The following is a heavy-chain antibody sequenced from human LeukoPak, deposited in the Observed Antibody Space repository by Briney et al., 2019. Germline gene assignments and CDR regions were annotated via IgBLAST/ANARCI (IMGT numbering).Heavy chain of an antibody. V-gene: IGHV1-2*02. CDR3: ARGPRTNWFDP. CDR1: GYTFTDYY. J-gene: IGHJ5*02. Sequence: ASVTVSFKTSGYTFTDYYMHWVRQAPGQGREWMGWINPNSGGTNYAQKFQGRVTMTRDTSISTAYMELSRLRSDDTAVYYCARGPRTNWFDPWGQGTLVTVSS. CDR2: INPNSGGT. D-gene: IGHD1-14*01.